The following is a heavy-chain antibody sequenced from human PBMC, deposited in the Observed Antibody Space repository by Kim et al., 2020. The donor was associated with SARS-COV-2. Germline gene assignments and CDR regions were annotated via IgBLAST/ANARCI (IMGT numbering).Heavy chain of an antibody. CDR3: ARVGIGYSSSWYFDY. Sequence: SVKVSCKASGGTFSSYAISWVRQAPGQGLEWMGRIIPILGIANYAQKFQGRVTITADKSTSTAYMELSSLRSEDTAVYYCARVGIGYSSSWYFDYWGQGTLVTVSS. CDR1: GGTFSSYA. J-gene: IGHJ4*02. V-gene: IGHV1-69*04. CDR2: IIPILGIA. D-gene: IGHD6-13*01.